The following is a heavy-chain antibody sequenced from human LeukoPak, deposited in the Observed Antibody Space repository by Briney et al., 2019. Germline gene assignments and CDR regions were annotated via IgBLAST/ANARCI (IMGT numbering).Heavy chain of an antibody. J-gene: IGHJ4*02. Sequence: GGSLRLSCASSGFTFSTYWMSWVRKAPGKGLEWVANIKEDGYEKYYVDSVKGRFTISRDNAKNSLYLQMNSLRAEDTAVYYCVSQSGENYWGQGTLVTVSS. V-gene: IGHV3-7*02. CDR3: VSQSGENY. D-gene: IGHD3-16*01. CDR2: IKEDGYEK. CDR1: GFTFSTYW.